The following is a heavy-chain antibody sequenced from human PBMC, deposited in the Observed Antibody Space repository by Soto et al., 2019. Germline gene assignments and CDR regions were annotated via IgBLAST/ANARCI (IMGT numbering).Heavy chain of an antibody. CDR2: IYYSGST. D-gene: IGHD1-1*01. V-gene: IGHV4-39*01. CDR3: ARTDTSGTGTYYGMDV. Sequence: LSLTCTVSGGSISSSSYYWGWIRQPPGKGLEWIGSIYYSGSTYYNPSLKSRVTISVDTSKNQFSLKLSSVTAADTAVYYCARTDTSGTGTYYGMDVWGQGTTVTVSS. J-gene: IGHJ6*02. CDR1: GGSISSSSYY.